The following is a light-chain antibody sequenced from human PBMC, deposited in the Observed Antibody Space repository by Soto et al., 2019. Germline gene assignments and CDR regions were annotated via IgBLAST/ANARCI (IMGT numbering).Light chain of an antibody. Sequence: EVVLTQSPVPLSLSPGERATLSCRASQSFRGLLAWYQQKPGQAPRLLIYDAYNRATGIPPRFSGSGSGTDFTLTISSLEPEDSAVYYCQQRHMWPITFVQGTRLEIK. CDR2: DAY. J-gene: IGKJ5*01. V-gene: IGKV3-11*01. CDR3: QQRHMWPIT. CDR1: QSFRGL.